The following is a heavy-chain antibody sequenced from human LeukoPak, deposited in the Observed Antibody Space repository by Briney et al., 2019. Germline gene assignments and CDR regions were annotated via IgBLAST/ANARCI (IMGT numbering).Heavy chain of an antibody. CDR1: AFTFSDYY. CDR3: ARDIITIFGVAAYYYGMDV. Sequence: GSLILSCAASAFTFSDYYMSWIRQAPGKGLEWVSYISSSGSTIYYADSVKGRFTISRDNAKNSLYLQMNSLRAEDTAVYYCARDIITIFGVAAYYYGMDVWGQGTTVTVSS. V-gene: IGHV3-11*01. D-gene: IGHD3-3*01. CDR2: ISSSGSTI. J-gene: IGHJ6*02.